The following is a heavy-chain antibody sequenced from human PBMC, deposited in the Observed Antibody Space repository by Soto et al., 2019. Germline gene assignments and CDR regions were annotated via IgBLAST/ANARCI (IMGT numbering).Heavy chain of an antibody. V-gene: IGHV4-59*11. CDR3: TMPNQGDYAFDT. D-gene: IGHD2-21*02. CDR1: DGSISSRY. CDR2: VYNSGNT. J-gene: IGHJ3*02. Sequence: SETLSPTCHVSDGSISSRYWSWIRQPPGKGLEWIGYVYNSGNTYYNPSLGSRITISVDTSRNKISLKMWPVTAADTDVYYRTMPNQGDYAFDTWGPGTMVTVSS.